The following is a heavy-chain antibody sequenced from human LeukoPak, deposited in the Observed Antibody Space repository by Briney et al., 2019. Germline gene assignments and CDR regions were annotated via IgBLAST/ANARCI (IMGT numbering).Heavy chain of an antibody. CDR3: ASRDYFDY. CDR1: GFTFSTNS. CDR2: ITADSGTT. Sequence: PGGSLRLSCAVSGFTFSTNSMNWVRQAPGKGLEWVSYITADSGTTYYADSVEGRFTISRDNAKNSLYLQMNSLRDEDTAVYYCASRDYFDYWGQGTLVTVSS. V-gene: IGHV3-48*02. J-gene: IGHJ4*02.